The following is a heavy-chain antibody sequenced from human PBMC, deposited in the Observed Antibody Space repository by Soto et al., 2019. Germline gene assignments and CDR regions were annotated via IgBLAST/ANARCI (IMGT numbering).Heavy chain of an antibody. Sequence: QVQLVQSVAEVKKPGASVKVSCKASGFTFTSYDINWVRQATGQGLEWMGWMNPNSGNTGYAQKFQGRITMTRNTSISTAYMELRSLKSDDTAVYYCARVAYSSSWSGFDPWGQGTLVTVSS. D-gene: IGHD6-13*01. CDR1: GFTFTSYD. CDR2: MNPNSGNT. CDR3: ARVAYSSSWSGFDP. V-gene: IGHV1-8*01. J-gene: IGHJ5*02.